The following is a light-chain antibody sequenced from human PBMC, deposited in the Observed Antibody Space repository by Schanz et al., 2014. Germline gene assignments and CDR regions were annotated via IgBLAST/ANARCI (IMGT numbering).Light chain of an antibody. V-gene: IGKV1-16*01. CDR1: QAIRDH. J-gene: IGKJ3*01. CDR2: DAS. CDR3: QQYNTYVFT. Sequence: DIQLTPSPSSVSASVGARVTITCRASQAIRDHLAWLQQKPGKAPKSLIYDASSLQSGVSSRFSGSASGTDFTLTISSLQPDDVAIYYCQQYNTYVFTFGPGTKVDIK.